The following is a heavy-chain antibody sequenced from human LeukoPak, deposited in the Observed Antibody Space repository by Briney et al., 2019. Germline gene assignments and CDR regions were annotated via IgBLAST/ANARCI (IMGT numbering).Heavy chain of an antibody. J-gene: IGHJ5*02. Sequence: SETLSLTCTVSGGSISSYYWSWIRQPPGKGLEWIGYIYYSGSTNYNPSLKSRVTISVDTSKNQFSLKLSSVTAADTAVYYCSTGGPNWFDPWGQGTVVTVSS. V-gene: IGHV4-59*08. CDR1: GGSISSYY. CDR2: IYYSGST. CDR3: STGGPNWFDP.